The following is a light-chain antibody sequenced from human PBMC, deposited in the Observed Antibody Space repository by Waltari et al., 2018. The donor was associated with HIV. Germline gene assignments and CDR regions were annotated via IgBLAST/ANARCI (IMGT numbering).Light chain of an antibody. CDR3: MQSLQFPT. Sequence: DIVMTQTPLSLSVTPGQPASISCKASQSLLHTDGKTYLYWYLQKPGQSPQFLIFEAFNRRSGVPDRFTGSGSGTDFTLKISRVEAEDVGIYYCMQSLQFPTFGGGTKVEI. J-gene: IGKJ4*01. V-gene: IGKV2D-29*02. CDR2: EAF. CDR1: QSLLHTDGKTY.